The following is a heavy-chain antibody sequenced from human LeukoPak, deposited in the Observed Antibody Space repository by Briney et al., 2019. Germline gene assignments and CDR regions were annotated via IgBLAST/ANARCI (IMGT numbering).Heavy chain of an antibody. CDR2: ISSSSSYT. V-gene: IGHV3-11*06. J-gene: IGHJ4*02. CDR3: ARDPPYGSGSYFGY. CDR1: GYTFIDYY. Sequence: GGSLRLSCAASGYTFIDYYMSRIRQAPGKGLEWVSYISSSSSYTNYADSMKGRFTISRDNAKNSLYLQMNSLRAEDTAVYYCARDPPYGSGSYFGYWGQGTLVTVSS. D-gene: IGHD3-10*01.